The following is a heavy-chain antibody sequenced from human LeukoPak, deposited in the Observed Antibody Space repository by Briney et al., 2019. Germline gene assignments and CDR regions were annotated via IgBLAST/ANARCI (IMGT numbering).Heavy chain of an antibody. J-gene: IGHJ4*02. V-gene: IGHV4-59*08. CDR1: GGSISSYY. CDR2: IYYSGST. Sequence: SETLSLTCTVSGGSISSYYWSWIRQPPGKGLEWIGYIYYSGSTNYNPSLKSRVTIPVDTSKNQFSLKLSSVTAADTAVYYCARWRSSGTYYFDYWGQGTLVTVSS. D-gene: IGHD3-22*01. CDR3: ARWRSSGTYYFDY.